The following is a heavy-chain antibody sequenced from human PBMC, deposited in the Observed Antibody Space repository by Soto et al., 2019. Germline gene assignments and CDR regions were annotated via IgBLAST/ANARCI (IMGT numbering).Heavy chain of an antibody. CDR2: INANNGNT. CDR1: GYTFTSYG. V-gene: IGHV1-8*02. CDR3: ARGGPPYYDFWSGYYGYYYYYMDV. J-gene: IGHJ6*03. Sequence: ASVKVSCKASGYTFTSYGITWVRQAPGQGLEWMGWINANNGNTNYAQKFQGRVTMTTNTSISTAYMELSSLRSEDTAVYYCARGGPPYYDFWSGYYGYYYYYMDVWGKGTTVTVSS. D-gene: IGHD3-3*01.